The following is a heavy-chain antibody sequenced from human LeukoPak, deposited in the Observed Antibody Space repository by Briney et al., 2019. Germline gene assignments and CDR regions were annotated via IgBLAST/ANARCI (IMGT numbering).Heavy chain of an antibody. CDR1: GFPFSTYA. D-gene: IGHD1-26*01. V-gene: IGHV3-23*01. Sequence: PGGSLRLSCAASGFPFSTYAMTWVRQAPGKGPERVSTHSDTGSMIYYADSVKGPFTISRDNSKNTVYLQMDSLRADDTAVYYCVKDGGIYPAWYFQYWGQGTLLTVSS. J-gene: IGHJ4*02. CDR3: VKDGGIYPAWYFQY. CDR2: HSDTGSMI.